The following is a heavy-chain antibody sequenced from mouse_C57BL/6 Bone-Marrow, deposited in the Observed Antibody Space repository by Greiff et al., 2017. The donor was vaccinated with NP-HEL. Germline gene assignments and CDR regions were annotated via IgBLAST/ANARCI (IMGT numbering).Heavy chain of an antibody. CDR1: GYSITSGYY. CDR3: ASGRVTADY. CDR2: ISYDGSN. D-gene: IGHD2-2*01. V-gene: IGHV3-6*01. Sequence: EVQLQESGPGLVKPSQSLSLTCSVTGYSITSGYYWNWIRQFPGNKLEWMGYISYDGSNNYNPSLKNRISITRDTSKNQFFLKLNSVTTEDTATYYCASGRVTADYWGQGTTLTVSS. J-gene: IGHJ2*01.